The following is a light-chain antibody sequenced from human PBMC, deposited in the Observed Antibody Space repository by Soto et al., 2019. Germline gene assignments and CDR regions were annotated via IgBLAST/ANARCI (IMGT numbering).Light chain of an antibody. CDR3: QQYNSYPWT. CDR2: KAS. CDR1: ESISSW. Sequence: DIQMTQSPSTLSASVGDRVTITCRASESISSWLAWYQQKPGKAPKLLIYKASNLDSGVPSRFSGSGSGTEFTLTISSLQPDDFAVYYCQQYNSYPWTFGQGTKVEIK. J-gene: IGKJ1*01. V-gene: IGKV1-5*03.